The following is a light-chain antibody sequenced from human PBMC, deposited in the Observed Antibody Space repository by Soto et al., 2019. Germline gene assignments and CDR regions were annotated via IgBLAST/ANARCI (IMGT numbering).Light chain of an antibody. CDR3: NPYTSSNTWV. CDR2: EVS. V-gene: IGLV2-14*01. Sequence: QSALTQPASVSGSPGQSITLSCTGTSSDVGGYKYVSWYQQHSGNAPKVLIYEVSNRPSGVSNRFSGSKSGNTASLTISGLQAEDEADYYCNPYTSSNTWVFGGGTKVTVL. CDR1: SSDVGGYKY. J-gene: IGLJ3*02.